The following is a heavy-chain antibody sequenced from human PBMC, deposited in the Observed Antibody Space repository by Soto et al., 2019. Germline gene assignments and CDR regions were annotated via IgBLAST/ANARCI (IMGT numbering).Heavy chain of an antibody. Sequence: QVQLQESGPGLVKPSETLSLICTVSGGSISSYYWSWIRQPPGKGLEWIGYIYYTASTTSYNPALKSRVTISVDTSQNQFSLKLSSVTAADPAVYYWARHQEVRGVVVRDHYYGMDVWGQGTTVTVSS. CDR2: IYYTASTT. CDR1: GGSISSYY. J-gene: IGHJ6*02. CDR3: ARHQEVRGVVVRDHYYGMDV. D-gene: IGHD3-10*01. V-gene: IGHV4-59*08.